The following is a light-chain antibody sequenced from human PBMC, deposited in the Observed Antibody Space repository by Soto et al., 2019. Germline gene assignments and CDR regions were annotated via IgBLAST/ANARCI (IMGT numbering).Light chain of an antibody. CDR1: QSISSW. Sequence: DIQMTQSPSTLSASVGDRVTITCRASQSISSWLAWYQQKPGKAPKRLIYDASSLESGVPSRFSGSGYGTEFTLTISSLQPDDFATYYCQQYNSYSPITFGQGTRLEIK. V-gene: IGKV1-5*01. CDR2: DAS. J-gene: IGKJ5*01. CDR3: QQYNSYSPIT.